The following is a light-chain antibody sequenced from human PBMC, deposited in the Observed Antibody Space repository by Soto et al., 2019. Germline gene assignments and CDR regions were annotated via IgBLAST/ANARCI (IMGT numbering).Light chain of an antibody. CDR1: HSVSRTY. J-gene: IGKJ5*01. CDR2: GTS. V-gene: IGKV3-20*01. Sequence: VLTRSPGTLSLSPGQRATLSCRASHSVSRTYLAWYQQKPGQAPRLLIYGTSDRATGTPDRFSGSGSGTDFTLTISRLEPEDSAVYYCQQFDDSVPFGQGTRLEI. CDR3: QQFDDSVP.